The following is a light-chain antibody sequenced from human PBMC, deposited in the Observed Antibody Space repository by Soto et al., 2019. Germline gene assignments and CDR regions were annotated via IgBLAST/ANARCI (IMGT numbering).Light chain of an antibody. CDR3: QQYGASPLT. V-gene: IGKV3D-15*01. CDR2: GAS. CDR1: QSVSSN. J-gene: IGKJ4*01. Sequence: EIVMTQSPATLSVSPGERATLSCRASQSVSSNLAWYQQKPGQAPRLLIYGASDRATGTPDRFSGSGSGTDFTLTISRLEPEDFAVYSCQQYGASPLTFGEGTKVDIK.